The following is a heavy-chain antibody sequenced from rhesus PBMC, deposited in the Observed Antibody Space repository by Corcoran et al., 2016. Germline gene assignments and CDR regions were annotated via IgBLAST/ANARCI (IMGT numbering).Heavy chain of an antibody. Sequence: EVQLVETGGGLVQPGGSLRLSCAASGFTFSSHGMNWVRQAQGKGREWVSGSSYTGDSTYYADAVKGRFSISRDNSKNTLSLQMNSRRAEDTAVYYCAKVPGGGGWLVTVDSWGQGVLVTVSS. CDR3: AKVPGGGGWLVTVDS. CDR2: SSYTGDST. CDR1: GFTFSSHG. J-gene: IGHJ4*01. D-gene: IGHD6-37*01. V-gene: IGHV3S5*01.